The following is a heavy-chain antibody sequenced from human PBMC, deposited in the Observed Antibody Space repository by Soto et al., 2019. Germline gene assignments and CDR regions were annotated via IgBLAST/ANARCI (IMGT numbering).Heavy chain of an antibody. D-gene: IGHD3-9*01. V-gene: IGHV3-30-3*01. J-gene: IGHJ4*02. CDR1: EFSFSSYA. CDR3: ARTFDTISYYFYY. Sequence: GGSLRLSCAASEFSFSSYAMHWIRQAPGKGLEWVAVISFDGNIIHYADSVKGRFIISRDNSKNTLYLQMHSLSGEDTAVYYCARTFDTISYYFYYWGQGTLFTVSS. CDR2: ISFDGNII.